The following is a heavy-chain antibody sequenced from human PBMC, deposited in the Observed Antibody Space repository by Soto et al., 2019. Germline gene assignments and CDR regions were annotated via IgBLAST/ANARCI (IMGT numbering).Heavy chain of an antibody. CDR3: ARTTAVPNSLRSRYFFDY. CDR1: GGSVSNKTYY. D-gene: IGHD4-17*01. J-gene: IGHJ4*02. Sequence: SETLSLTCSVSGGSVSNKTYYWSWIRQPPGKRLEWIGYVYYSGTTNYNPSLKSRGTISVDLSKNQFSLSLRSVTTADTAMYYCARTTAVPNSLRSRYFFDYWGQGTLVTVSS. CDR2: VYYSGTT. V-gene: IGHV4-61*01.